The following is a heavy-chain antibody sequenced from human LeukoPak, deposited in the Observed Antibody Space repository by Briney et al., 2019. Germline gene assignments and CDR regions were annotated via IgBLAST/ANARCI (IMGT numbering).Heavy chain of an antibody. Sequence: GGSLRLSCVASGFTFSDHNMNWVRQAPGKGLEWVSSITTSSSYMYYADSVKGRFTISRDNAKNSLYLHMNSLRAEDTAVYYCARHGSGWYMNDYWGQGTLVTVSS. J-gene: IGHJ4*02. D-gene: IGHD6-19*01. V-gene: IGHV3-21*01. CDR2: ITTSSSYM. CDR3: ARHGSGWYMNDY. CDR1: GFTFSDHN.